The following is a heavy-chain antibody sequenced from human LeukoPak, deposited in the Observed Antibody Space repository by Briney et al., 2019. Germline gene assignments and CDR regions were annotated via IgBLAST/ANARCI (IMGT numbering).Heavy chain of an antibody. D-gene: IGHD3/OR15-3a*01. J-gene: IGHJ5*02. Sequence: GRSLRLSCAVSGFRVSDYYMSWVRQAPGKGLEWVGLIRDSGEAFYADFARGRFAISRDEPENTLYLQMTSLRVEDTAVYFCARDRAANQDWVEFDPWGQGTPVIVSS. CDR1: GFRVSDYY. CDR2: IRDSGEA. V-gene: IGHV3-66*03. CDR3: ARDRAANQDWVEFDP.